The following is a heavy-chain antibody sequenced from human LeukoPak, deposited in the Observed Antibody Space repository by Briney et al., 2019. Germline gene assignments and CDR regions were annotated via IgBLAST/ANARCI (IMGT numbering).Heavy chain of an antibody. CDR2: ISYDGSNK. CDR1: GFTFSSYG. Sequence: GRSLRLSCAASGFTFSSYGMHWVRQAPGKGLEWVAVISYDGSNKYYADSVKGRFTISRDNSKNTLYLQMKIMRAEDTAVYYWAKDLVNAAPDAFDIWGQGTMVTVSS. V-gene: IGHV3-30*18. J-gene: IGHJ3*02. CDR3: AKDLVNAAPDAFDI.